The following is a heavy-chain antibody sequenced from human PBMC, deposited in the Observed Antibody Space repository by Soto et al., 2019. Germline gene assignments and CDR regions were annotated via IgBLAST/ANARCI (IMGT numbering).Heavy chain of an antibody. CDR1: GVSLITAGLC. Sequence: SGPTLVNPTQTLTRTFTFSGVSLITAGLCVGWIRHPPGKVLEWLALLYWTDDQRYNPSLKTRLTVTKGSSRHQVVLTLTNMDPADTATYFCAHRGQGFDYWGQGILVTVSS. CDR2: LYWTDDQ. J-gene: IGHJ4*02. V-gene: IGHV2-5*01. CDR3: AHRGQGFDY.